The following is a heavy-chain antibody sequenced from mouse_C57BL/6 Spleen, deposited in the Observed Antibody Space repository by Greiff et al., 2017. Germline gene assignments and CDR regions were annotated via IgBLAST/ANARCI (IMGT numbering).Heavy chain of an antibody. CDR3: VRPIYYDYDGWFAY. CDR1: GFSFNTYA. J-gene: IGHJ3*01. CDR2: IRSKSNNYAT. D-gene: IGHD2-4*01. V-gene: IGHV10-1*01. Sequence: EVHLVESGGGLVQPKGSLKLSCAASGFSFNTYAMNWVRQAPGKGLEWVARIRSKSNNYATYYADSVKDRFTISRDDSESMIYLQMNNLKTEDTAMYYCVRPIYYDYDGWFAYWGQGTLVTVSA.